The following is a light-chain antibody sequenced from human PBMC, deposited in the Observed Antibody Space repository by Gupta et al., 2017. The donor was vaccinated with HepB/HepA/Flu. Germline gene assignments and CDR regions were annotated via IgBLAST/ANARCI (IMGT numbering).Light chain of an antibody. J-gene: IGLJ3*02. CDR3: AAWDDSLNGWV. CDR2: TNN. Sequence: QSVLTQPPSASGAPGPTVIISCSGSSSDIGSNTVNWYLQFPGAAPKLLIYTNNHRPSGVPDRFSGSKSGTSASLAISGLQAEDEADYYCAAWDDSLNGWVFGGGTKLTVL. CDR1: SSDIGSNT. V-gene: IGLV1-44*01.